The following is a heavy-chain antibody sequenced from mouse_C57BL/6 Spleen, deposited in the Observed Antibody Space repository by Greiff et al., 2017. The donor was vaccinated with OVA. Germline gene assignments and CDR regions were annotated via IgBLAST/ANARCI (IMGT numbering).Heavy chain of an antibody. V-gene: IGHV1-55*01. CDR2: IYPGSGST. D-gene: IGHD1-1*01. CDR3: ARGGSYVAWFAY. J-gene: IGHJ3*01. CDR1: GYTFTSYW. Sequence: QVQLQQPGAELVKPGASVKMSCKASGYTFTSYWITWVKQRPGQGLEWIGDIYPGSGSTNYNEKFKSKATLTVDTSSSTAYMQLSSLTSEDSAVYYCARGGSYVAWFAYWGQGTLVTVSA.